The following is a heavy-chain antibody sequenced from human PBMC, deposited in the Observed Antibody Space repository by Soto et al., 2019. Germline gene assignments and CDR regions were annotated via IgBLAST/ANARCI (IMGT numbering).Heavy chain of an antibody. V-gene: IGHV3-30*18. J-gene: IGHJ6*02. CDR2: ISYDGSNK. CDR3: AKDPLHIAAAGTRPEPSYYYYYGMDV. Sequence: PGGSLRLSCAASGFTFSSYGMHWVRQAPGKGLEWVAVISYDGSNKYYADSVEGRFTISRDNSKNTLYLQMNSLRAEDTAVYYCAKDPLHIAAAGTRPEPSYYYYYGMDVWGQGTTVTVSS. CDR1: GFTFSSYG. D-gene: IGHD6-13*01.